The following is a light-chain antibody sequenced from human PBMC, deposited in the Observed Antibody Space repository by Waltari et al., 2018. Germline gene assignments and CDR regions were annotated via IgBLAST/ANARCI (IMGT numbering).Light chain of an antibody. V-gene: IGKV1-33*01. CDR1: QDINNY. CDR2: DAS. J-gene: IGKJ4*01. CDR3: QQFHSLLT. Sequence: DIQMTQSPSSLSASVGDSVTITFQASQDINNYLNWYQQKPGKTPKLLIYDASNLETVVPSRFSGSGSGTTFTFTISSLQPEDIATYYCQQFHSLLTFGGGTKVEIK.